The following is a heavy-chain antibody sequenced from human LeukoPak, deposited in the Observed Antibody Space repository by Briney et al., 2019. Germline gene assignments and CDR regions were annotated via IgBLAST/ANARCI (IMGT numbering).Heavy chain of an antibody. CDR3: ARDAEAHASGSYSGYFDY. V-gene: IGHV3-30-3*01. D-gene: IGHD3-10*01. Sequence: SGGSLRLSCAASGFIFSTYAMHWVRQAPGKGLESVAVISYDGSNKYYADSVKGRFTISRDNSKNTLYLQMNSLRAEDTAVYYCARDAEAHASGSYSGYFDYWGQGTLVTVSS. CDR1: GFIFSTYA. CDR2: ISYDGSNK. J-gene: IGHJ4*02.